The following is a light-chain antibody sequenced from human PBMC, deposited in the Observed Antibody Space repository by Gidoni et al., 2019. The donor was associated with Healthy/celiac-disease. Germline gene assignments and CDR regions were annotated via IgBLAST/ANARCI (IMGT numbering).Light chain of an antibody. CDR1: QSVSSY. V-gene: IGKV3-11*01. CDR3: QQRSNWPPYT. J-gene: IGKJ2*01. CDR2: DAS. Sequence: EIVLTQSPATLSWSPGERATLSCRASQSVSSYLAWYQQKPGQAPRLLIYDASSRDTGIPARFSGSGSGTDFTLTISSLEPEDFAVYYCQQRSNWPPYTFGQGTKLEIK.